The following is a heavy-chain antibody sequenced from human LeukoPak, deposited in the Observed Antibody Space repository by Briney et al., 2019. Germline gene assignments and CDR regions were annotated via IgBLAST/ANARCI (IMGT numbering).Heavy chain of an antibody. CDR2: VSGSGSYP. J-gene: IGHJ4*02. V-gene: IGHV3-23*01. CDR3: AKCNSDWYEDY. CDR1: GFTFSTYA. Sequence: SGGSLRLSCAASGFTFSTYAMTWVRQTPGKGLEWVSTVSGSGSYPSYAGSVQGRFTVSRDNSKNTLYLQMNSLRAEDTAVYYCAKCNSDWYEDYWGQGTLVTVSS. D-gene: IGHD6-19*01.